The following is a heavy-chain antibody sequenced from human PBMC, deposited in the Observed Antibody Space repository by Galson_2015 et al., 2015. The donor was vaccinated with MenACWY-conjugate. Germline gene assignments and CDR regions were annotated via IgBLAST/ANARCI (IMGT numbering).Heavy chain of an antibody. V-gene: IGHV3-33*01. CDR2: IWYAGSNK. Sequence: SLRLSCAASGFIFSRYGMPWVRQAPGTGLEWVAVIWYAGSNKYYADSVKGRFTISRNKSKNTLYLQMNSLRAEDTAVYYCARESRGYSYSYARDAFDVWGQGTMVTVSS. CDR1: GFIFSRYG. D-gene: IGHD5-18*01. CDR3: ARESRGYSYSYARDAFDV. J-gene: IGHJ3*01.